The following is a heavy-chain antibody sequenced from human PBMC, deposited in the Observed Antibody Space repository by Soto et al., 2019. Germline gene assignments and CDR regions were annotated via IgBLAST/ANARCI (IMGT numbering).Heavy chain of an antibody. Sequence: QLQLQESGSGLVKPSQTLSLTCAVSGGSISSGGYSWSWIRQPPGKGLEWIGYIYHRGSTYYNPSLKSRVSTSVDRSKNQFSLKLSSVTAADTAVYYCARAGGLGAVAADYWGQGTLVTVSS. CDR3: ARAGGLGAVAADY. D-gene: IGHD6-19*01. CDR1: GGSISSGGYS. J-gene: IGHJ4*02. CDR2: IYHRGST. V-gene: IGHV4-30-2*01.